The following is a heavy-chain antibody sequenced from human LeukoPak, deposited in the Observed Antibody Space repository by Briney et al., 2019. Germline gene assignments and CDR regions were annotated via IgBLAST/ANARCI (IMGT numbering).Heavy chain of an antibody. D-gene: IGHD2-2*01. J-gene: IGHJ3*02. CDR1: GSTFISYA. CDR3: ARDRKKNTSCSYDAFDI. V-gene: IGHV3-30-3*01. CDR2: ISYDGSNK. Sequence: GGSLRLSCAASGSTFISYAMHWFGQAPGKGLEGGAVISYDGSNKYYADSVKGRFTISRDNSKNTLYLQMNSLRAEDTAVYYCARDRKKNTSCSYDAFDIWGQGTMVTVSS.